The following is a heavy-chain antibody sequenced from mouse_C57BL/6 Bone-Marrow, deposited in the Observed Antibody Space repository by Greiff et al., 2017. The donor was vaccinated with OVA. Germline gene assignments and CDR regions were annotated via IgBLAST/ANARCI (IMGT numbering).Heavy chain of an antibody. V-gene: IGHV5-15*01. CDR1: GFTFSDYG. J-gene: IGHJ1*03. Sequence: EVQRVESGGGLVQPGGSLKLSCAASGFTFSDYGMAWVRQAPRKGPEWVAFISNLAYSIYYADTVTGRFTISGENAKNTLYLEMSSLRSEDTAMYYCARRWYFDVWGTGTTVTVSS. CDR3: ARRWYFDV. CDR2: ISNLAYSI.